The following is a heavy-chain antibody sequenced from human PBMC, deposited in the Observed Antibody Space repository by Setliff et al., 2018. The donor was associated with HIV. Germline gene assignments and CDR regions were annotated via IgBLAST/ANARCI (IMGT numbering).Heavy chain of an antibody. J-gene: IGHJ4*02. CDR1: GGSISSSSYY. D-gene: IGHD6-6*01. V-gene: IGHV4-39*01. Sequence: SETLSLTCTVSGGSISSSSYYWGWIRQPPGKGLEWIGSIHYSGSTYYNPSLKSRVTISVDTSKNRFSLKLSSVTAADTAVYYCARLRQLVLLRVDYWGQGTLVTVSS. CDR3: ARLRQLVLLRVDY. CDR2: IHYSGST.